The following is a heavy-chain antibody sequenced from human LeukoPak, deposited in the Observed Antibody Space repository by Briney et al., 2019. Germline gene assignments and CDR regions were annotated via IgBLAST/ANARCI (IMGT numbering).Heavy chain of an antibody. CDR2: IIPIFGTA. CDR3: AREGYSSSSDDY. CDR1: GGTFSSYA. J-gene: IGHJ4*02. Sequence: SVKVSCKASGGTFSSYAISWVRQAPGQGLEWMGGIIPIFGTANYAQKFQGRVTITADESTSTAYMELSSLRSEDTAAYYCAREGYSSSSDDYWGQGTLVTVSS. V-gene: IGHV1-69*13. D-gene: IGHD6-6*01.